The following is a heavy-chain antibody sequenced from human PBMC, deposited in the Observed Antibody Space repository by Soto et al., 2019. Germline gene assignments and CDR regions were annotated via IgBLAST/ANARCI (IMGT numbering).Heavy chain of an antibody. V-gene: IGHV4-59*01. CDR1: GGSISSYY. CDR2: IYYSGST. CDR3: AREDTAMNNFAY. Sequence: SETLSLTCTVSGGSISSYYWSWIRQPPGKGLEWIGYIYYSGSTNYNPSLKSRVTISVDTSKNQFSLKLSSVTAADTAVYYCAREDTAMNNFAYWAQGTLVTVSS. D-gene: IGHD5-18*01. J-gene: IGHJ4*02.